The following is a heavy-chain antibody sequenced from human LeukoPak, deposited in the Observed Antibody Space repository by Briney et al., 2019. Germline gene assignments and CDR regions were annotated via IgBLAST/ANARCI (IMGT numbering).Heavy chain of an antibody. CDR3: ALSSPYYYYGMDV. CDR1: GGSISSGDYY. J-gene: IGHJ6*02. Sequence: SEALSLTCTVSGGSISSGDYYWSWIRQPPGKGLEWIGYIYYSGSTYYNPSLKSRVTISVDTSKNQFSLKLSSVTAADTAVYYCALSSPYYYYGMDVWGQGTTVTVSS. CDR2: IYYSGST. V-gene: IGHV4-30-4*01.